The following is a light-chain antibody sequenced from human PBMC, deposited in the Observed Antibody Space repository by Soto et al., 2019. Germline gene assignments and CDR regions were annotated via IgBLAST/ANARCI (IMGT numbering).Light chain of an antibody. J-gene: IGLJ2*01. CDR1: SSDVGYYNY. V-gene: IGLV2-14*01. CDR3: SSYTRSSSVL. Sequence: QSALTQPASVSGSPGQSITISCTGTSSDVGYYNYVSWYQQHPGKAPKVLIYEVRNRPSGASSRFSGSKSGNTAFLTISGLQPEDEADYYRSSYTRSSSVLFGGGTKLTVL. CDR2: EVR.